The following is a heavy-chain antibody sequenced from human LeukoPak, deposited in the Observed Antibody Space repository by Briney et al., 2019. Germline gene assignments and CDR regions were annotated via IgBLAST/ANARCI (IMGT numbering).Heavy chain of an antibody. CDR2: VYSGGSI. CDR1: GFTVSSSY. J-gene: IGHJ4*02. V-gene: IGHV3-53*04. CDR3: ARSYNSAWLDY. Sequence: PGGSLRLSCAASGFTVSSSYMSWVRQAPGKGLGWVSIVYSGGSIYYADSVKGRFTTSRHNSNNTLDLQMNSLRTEDTPMYFCARSYNSAWLDYGGQGTLVTVSS. D-gene: IGHD6-19*01.